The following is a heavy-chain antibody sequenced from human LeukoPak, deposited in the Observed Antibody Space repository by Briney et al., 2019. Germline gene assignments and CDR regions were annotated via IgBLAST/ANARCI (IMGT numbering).Heavy chain of an antibody. V-gene: IGHV3-66*01. CDR1: GFTVSSNY. D-gene: IGHD3-10*02. CDR2: IYSGGST. J-gene: IGHJ6*02. Sequence: GGSLRLSCAASGFTVSSNYMSWVRQAPGKGLEWVSVIYSGGSTYYADSVKGRFTISRDNSKNTLYLQMNSPRAEDTAVYYCARDQPVFGEFQPSMDVWGQGTTVTVSS. CDR3: ARDQPVFGEFQPSMDV.